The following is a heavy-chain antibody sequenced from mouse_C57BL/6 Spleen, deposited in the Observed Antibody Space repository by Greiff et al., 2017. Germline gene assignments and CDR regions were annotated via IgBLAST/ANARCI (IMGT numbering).Heavy chain of an antibody. Sequence: VQLQQSGPGLVKPSQSLSLTCSVTGYSITSGYYWNWIRQFPGNKLEWMGYISYDGSNHYNPSLKNRISITSDTSKNQFFLKLNSVTTEDTATYDCARDESSGYDWGHGTLVTASA. J-gene: IGHJ3*01. D-gene: IGHD3-2*02. CDR2: ISYDGSN. CDR3: ARDESSGYD. V-gene: IGHV3-6*01. CDR1: GYSITSGYY.